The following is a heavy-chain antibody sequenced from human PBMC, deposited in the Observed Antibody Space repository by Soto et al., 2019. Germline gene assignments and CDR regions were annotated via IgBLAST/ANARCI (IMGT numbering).Heavy chain of an antibody. CDR3: ARDRQKGYDS. CDR1: GGSINGYF. D-gene: IGHD2-15*01. Sequence: QVQLQESGPGLVEPSETLSLTCTVSGGSINGYFWSWIRQPPGKGLEWVGYIYYTGSTNYNPSLRGRVTISMDTSKNQFSLRLSSVTAADTAVYYCARDRQKGYDSWGQGTLVTVSS. V-gene: IGHV4-59*12. J-gene: IGHJ4*02. CDR2: IYYTGST.